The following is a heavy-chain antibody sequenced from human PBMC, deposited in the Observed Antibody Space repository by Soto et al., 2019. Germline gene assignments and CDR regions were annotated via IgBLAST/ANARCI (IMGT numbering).Heavy chain of an antibody. D-gene: IGHD3-22*01. V-gene: IGHV3-30-3*01. CDR1: GFTFNTYA. CDR3: ARVSRAMIVVVITVSFDY. J-gene: IGHJ4*02. Sequence: GGSLRLSCTASGFTFNTYAMHWVRQAPGKVLEWVAVISYDGSNKYYADSVKGRFTISRDNSKNTLYLHMNSLRTDDTAVYYCARVSRAMIVVVITVSFDYWGQGTLVTVSS. CDR2: ISYDGSNK.